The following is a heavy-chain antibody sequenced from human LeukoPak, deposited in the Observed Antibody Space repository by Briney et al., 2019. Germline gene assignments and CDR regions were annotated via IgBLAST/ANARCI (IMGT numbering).Heavy chain of an antibody. CDR2: ISGSGGSI. J-gene: IGHJ4*02. Sequence: PGGSLRLSCAASGFTFSSYAMSWVRQAPGKGLEWVSAISGSGGSIYYADSVKGQFTISRDNSKNTLYLQMNSLRAEDTAVYYCAGTEEGPFDYWGQGTLVTVSS. CDR3: AGTEEGPFDY. CDR1: GFTFSSYA. D-gene: IGHD1-1*01. V-gene: IGHV3-23*01.